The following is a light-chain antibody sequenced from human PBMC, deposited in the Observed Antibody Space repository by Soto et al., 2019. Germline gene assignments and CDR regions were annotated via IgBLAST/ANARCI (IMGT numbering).Light chain of an antibody. V-gene: IGLV2-14*01. CDR1: SSDVGSYNY. CDR2: DVS. J-gene: IGLJ1*01. CDR3: SSYTTSSTYV. Sequence: QSVLTQPASVSGSPGQSITISCTGTSSDVGSYNYVSWYQQHPGKAPKVMIYDVSNRPSGVSYRFSGSKSGNTASLTISGLQAEDEADYYCSSYTTSSTYVFGTGTKLNVL.